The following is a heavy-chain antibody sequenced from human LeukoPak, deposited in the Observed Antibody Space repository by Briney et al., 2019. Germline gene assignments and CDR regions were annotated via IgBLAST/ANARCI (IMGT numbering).Heavy chain of an antibody. J-gene: IGHJ5*02. Sequence: ASVKVSCKASGYTFTSYDINWVRQATGQGLEWMGWMNPNSGNTGYAQKFQGRVTMTRNTSISTAYMELSSLRSEDTAVYYCARGDYVWGSYRQYNWFDPWGQGTLVTVSS. CDR2: MNPNSGNT. D-gene: IGHD3-16*02. CDR1: GYTFTSYD. CDR3: ARGDYVWGSYRQYNWFDP. V-gene: IGHV1-8*01.